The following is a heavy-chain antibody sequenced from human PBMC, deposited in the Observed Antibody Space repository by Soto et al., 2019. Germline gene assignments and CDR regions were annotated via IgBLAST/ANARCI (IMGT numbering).Heavy chain of an antibody. Sequence: EVQLVESGGGLVQPGGSLRLSCAASGFTFSGHWMSWVRQAPGKGLEWVANIKEDGSEKYYVDSVKGRFTISRDNAKNSLFLQTNRLSAEDTAVYYCVSLSRTPDALLSFGDQWGQGTLVTVSS. CDR3: VSLSRTPDALLSFGDQ. J-gene: IGHJ4*02. CDR1: GFTFSGHW. CDR2: IKEDGSEK. V-gene: IGHV3-7*03. D-gene: IGHD3-10*01.